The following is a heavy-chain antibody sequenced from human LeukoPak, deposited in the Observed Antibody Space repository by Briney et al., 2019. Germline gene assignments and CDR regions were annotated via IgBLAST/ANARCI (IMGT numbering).Heavy chain of an antibody. V-gene: IGHV3-72*01. J-gene: IGHJ5*02. D-gene: IGHD2-2*02. CDR1: GFTFGDYA. CDR2: TRNKANSYTT. CDR3: ARAYPLFDP. Sequence: GGSLRLSCTASGFTFGDYAMSWFCQAPGKGLEWVGRTRNKANSYTTEYAASVKGRFTISRDDSKNSLYLQMNSLKTEDTAVYYCARAYPLFDPWGQGTLVTVSS.